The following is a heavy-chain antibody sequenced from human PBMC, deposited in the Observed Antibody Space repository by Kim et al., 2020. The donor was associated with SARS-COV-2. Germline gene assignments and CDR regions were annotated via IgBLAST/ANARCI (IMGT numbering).Heavy chain of an antibody. Sequence: ASVKVSCKASGYTFTSYGISWVRQAPGQGLEWMGWISAYNGNTNYAQKLQGRVTMTTDTSTSTAYMELRSLRSDDTAVYYCAGALPDVGANFWCGHHYYFYYGMDVWGLGTTVTVSS. CDR3: AGALPDVGANFWCGHHYYFYYGMDV. CDR1: GYTFTSYG. J-gene: IGHJ6*02. CDR2: ISAYNGNT. V-gene: IGHV1-18*04. D-gene: IGHD3-3*01.